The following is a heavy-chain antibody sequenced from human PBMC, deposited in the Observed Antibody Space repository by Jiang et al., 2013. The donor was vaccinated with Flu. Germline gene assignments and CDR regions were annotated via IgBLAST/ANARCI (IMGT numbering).Heavy chain of an antibody. CDR2: IKQDGSEK. Sequence: LLESGGGLVQPGGSLRLSCGASGFTFSSYWMSWVRQAPGKGLEWVANIKQDGSEKYYVDSVKGRFTISRDNAKNSLYLQMNSLRAEDTAVYYCARRYFDYWGQGTLVTVSS. CDR1: GFTFSSYW. J-gene: IGHJ4*02. V-gene: IGHV3-7*03. CDR3: ARRYFDY.